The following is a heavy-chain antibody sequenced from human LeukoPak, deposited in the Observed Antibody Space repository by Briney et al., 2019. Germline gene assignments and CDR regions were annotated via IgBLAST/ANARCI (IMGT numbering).Heavy chain of an antibody. CDR1: GFTFSSYA. CDR3: ATNLRSYSSGWGALD. D-gene: IGHD6-19*01. J-gene: IGHJ4*02. CDR2: IIPIFGTA. Sequence: PGGSLRLSCAASGFTFSSYAISWVRQAPGQGLEWMGGIIPIFGTANYAQKFQGRVTITADESTSTAYMELSSLRSEDTAVYYCATNLRSYSSGWGALDWGQGTLVTVSS. V-gene: IGHV1-69*01.